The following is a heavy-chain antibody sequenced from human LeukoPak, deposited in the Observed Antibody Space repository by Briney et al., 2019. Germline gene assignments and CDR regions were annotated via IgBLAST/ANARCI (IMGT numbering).Heavy chain of an antibody. Sequence: PGGSLILSCAASGFTFSSYAMSGVRQAPGKELEWVSAISGSGGSTYYADSVKGRFTISRDNSKNTLYLQMNSLRAEDTAVYYCAKVGAAAGTRGYYFDYWGQGTLVTVSS. V-gene: IGHV3-23*01. CDR1: GFTFSSYA. CDR3: AKVGAAAGTRGYYFDY. CDR2: ISGSGGST. D-gene: IGHD6-13*01. J-gene: IGHJ4*02.